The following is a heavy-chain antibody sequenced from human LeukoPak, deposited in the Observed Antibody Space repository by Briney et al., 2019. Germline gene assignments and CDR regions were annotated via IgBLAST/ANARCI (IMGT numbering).Heavy chain of an antibody. CDR2: IYYSGST. D-gene: IGHD2-2*01. J-gene: IGHJ4*02. V-gene: IGHV4-30-4*08. CDR3: AREGGFYCRSTSCYGLDY. Sequence: SQTLSLTCTVSGGSISSGDYYWSWIRQPPGKGLEWIGYIYYSGSTYYNPSLKSRVTISVDTSKNQFSLKLSSVTAADTAVYYCAREGGFYCRSTSCYGLDYWGQGTLVTVSS. CDR1: GGSISSGDYY.